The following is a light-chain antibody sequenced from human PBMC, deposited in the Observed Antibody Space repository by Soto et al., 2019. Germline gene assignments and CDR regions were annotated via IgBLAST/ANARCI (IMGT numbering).Light chain of an antibody. J-gene: IGLJ1*01. Sequence: QSALTQPPSASGSPGQSVTISCTGSSSDVGGYNYVSWYQQHPGKAPKLVIYEVRKRPSRVPDRFSGSKSGNTASLTVSGLQAEDEADYYCCSYTGTNSFGVFGPGTKVTVL. CDR1: SSDVGGYNY. CDR3: CSYTGTNSFGV. CDR2: EVR. V-gene: IGLV2-8*01.